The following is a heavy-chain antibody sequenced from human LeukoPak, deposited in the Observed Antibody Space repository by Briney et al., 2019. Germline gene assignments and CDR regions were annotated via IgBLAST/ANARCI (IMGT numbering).Heavy chain of an antibody. J-gene: IGHJ1*01. V-gene: IGHV4-39*01. CDR2: IYYGGST. CDR1: GGSISSSSYY. D-gene: IGHD4-17*01. Sequence: PSETLSLTCTVSGGSISSSSYYWGWIRQPPGKGLEWIGSIYYGGSTYYNPSLKSRVTISVDTSKNQFSLKLSSVTAADTAVYYCARLGRTVTTSFQHWGQGTLVTVSS. CDR3: ARLGRTVTTSFQH.